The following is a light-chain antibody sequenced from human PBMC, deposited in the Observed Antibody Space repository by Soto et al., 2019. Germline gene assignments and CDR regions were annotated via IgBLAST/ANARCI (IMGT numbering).Light chain of an antibody. CDR1: QSISSW. V-gene: IGKV1-5*01. Sequence: DIQMTQSPSTLSASVGDRVTITCRARQSISSWLAWYQQKPGKAPKLLIYDASSLESGVPSRFSGSGSGTEVTLTISSLQPDDFATYYCQQYNSYLWTFVQGTKVEIK. J-gene: IGKJ1*01. CDR3: QQYNSYLWT. CDR2: DAS.